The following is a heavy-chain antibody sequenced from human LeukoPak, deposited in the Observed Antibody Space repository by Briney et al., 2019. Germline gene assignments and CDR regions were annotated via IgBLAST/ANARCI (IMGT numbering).Heavy chain of an antibody. J-gene: IGHJ3*02. Sequence: LRLSCAASGFTFSSYAMSWVRKAPGKGLEWIGEINHSGSTNYNPSLKSRVTISVDTSKNQFSLKLSSVTAADTAVYYCARGDFTGGFDAFDIWGQGTMVTVSS. CDR1: GFTFSSYA. D-gene: IGHD2-21*02. V-gene: IGHV4-34*01. CDR2: INHSGST. CDR3: ARGDFTGGFDAFDI.